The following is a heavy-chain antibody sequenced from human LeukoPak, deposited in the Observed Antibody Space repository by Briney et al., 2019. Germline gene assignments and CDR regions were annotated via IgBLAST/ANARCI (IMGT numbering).Heavy chain of an antibody. D-gene: IGHD3-16*02. V-gene: IGHV4-59*12. CDR1: GGSIGGYS. CDR2: ISYTGIT. J-gene: IGHJ5*02. Sequence: SETLSLTCSVSGGSIGGYSWTWVRQPPGKRLEYIGYISYTGITYYNPSLMSRVTISVATSKNQFSLKLSSVTAADTAVYYCARGLFVWGSYRPSSWFDPWGQGILVTVSS. CDR3: ARGLFVWGSYRPSSWFDP.